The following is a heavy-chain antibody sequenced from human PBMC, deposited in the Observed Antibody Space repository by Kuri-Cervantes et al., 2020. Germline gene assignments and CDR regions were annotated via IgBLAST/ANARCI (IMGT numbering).Heavy chain of an antibody. CDR2: ITGSGSNI. CDR1: GFTFSDYY. Sequence: GGSLRLSCAASGFTFSDYYMSWIRQAPGKGLEWVSYITGSGSNIFYVDSVKGRFTISRDNAKNSLYLQMNSLRAEDTAVYYCARDLGSSGFDYWGQGTLVTVSS. D-gene: IGHD6-19*01. V-gene: IGHV3-11*04. J-gene: IGHJ4*02. CDR3: ARDLGSSGFDY.